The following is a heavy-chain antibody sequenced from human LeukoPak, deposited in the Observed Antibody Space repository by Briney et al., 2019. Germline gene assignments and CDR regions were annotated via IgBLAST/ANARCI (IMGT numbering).Heavy chain of an antibody. Sequence: PGGSLRLSCAASGFTFSSYAMHWVRQAPGKGLEWVAVISYDGSNKYYADSVKGRFTISRDNSKNTLYLQMNSLRAEDTAVYYCATGGCSSTSCPNWAAFDYWGQGTLVTVSS. V-gene: IGHV3-30-3*01. D-gene: IGHD2-2*01. CDR3: ATGGCSSTSCPNWAAFDY. CDR2: ISYDGSNK. CDR1: GFTFSSYA. J-gene: IGHJ4*02.